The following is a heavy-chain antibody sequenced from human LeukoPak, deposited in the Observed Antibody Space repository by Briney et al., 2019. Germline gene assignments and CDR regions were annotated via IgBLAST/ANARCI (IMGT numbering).Heavy chain of an antibody. CDR1: GFTFSTYW. J-gene: IGHJ4*02. Sequence: GGSLRLSCAASGFTFSTYWMSWVRQAPGKGLEWVANIKEDGSEKYFVDSVKGRFTISRDNAKNSMYLQMNSLRAEDTAVYFCAREQWLFDYWGQGTLVTVSS. V-gene: IGHV3-7*01. CDR3: AREQWLFDY. CDR2: IKEDGSEK. D-gene: IGHD6-19*01.